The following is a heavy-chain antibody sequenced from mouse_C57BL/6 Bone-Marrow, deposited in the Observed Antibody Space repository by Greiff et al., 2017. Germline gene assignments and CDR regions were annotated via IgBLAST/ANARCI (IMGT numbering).Heavy chain of an antibody. J-gene: IGHJ3*01. CDR1: GFTFSNYW. D-gene: IGHD3-3*01. CDR3: TEGTPPWFAY. V-gene: IGHV6-3*01. CDR2: IRLKSDNYAT. Sequence: EVMLVESGGGLVQPGGSMKLSCVASGFTFSNYWMNWVRQSPEKGLEWVAQIRLKSDNYATHYAESVKGRFTISRDDSKSSVYLQMNNLRAEDTGIYYCTEGTPPWFAYWGQGTLVTVSA.